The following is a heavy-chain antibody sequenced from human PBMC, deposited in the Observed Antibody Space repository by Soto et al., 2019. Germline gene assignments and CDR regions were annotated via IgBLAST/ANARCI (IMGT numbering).Heavy chain of an antibody. D-gene: IGHD4-17*01. V-gene: IGHV3-9*01. Sequence: VQLVESGGGLVQPGRSLRLSCAASGFTFDDYAMHWVRQAPGKGLEWVSGISWNSGSIGYADSVKGRFTISRDNAKNSLYLQMNSLRAEDTALYYCAKDANDDYGDYYYYYMDVWGKGTTVTVSS. CDR3: AKDANDDYGDYYYYYMDV. CDR2: ISWNSGSI. CDR1: GFTFDDYA. J-gene: IGHJ6*03.